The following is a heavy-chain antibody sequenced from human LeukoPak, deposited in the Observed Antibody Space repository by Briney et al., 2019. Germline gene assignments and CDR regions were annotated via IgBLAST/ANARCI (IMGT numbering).Heavy chain of an antibody. V-gene: IGHV1-69*13. CDR2: IIPIFGTA. Sequence: ASVKVSCKASGGTFSSYAISWVRQAPGQGLEWMGGIIPIFGTANYAQKFQGRVTITADESTSTAYMELSSLRSEDTAVYYCALCSGFDYGDCLNLDYWGQGTLVTVSS. D-gene: IGHD4-17*01. J-gene: IGHJ4*02. CDR3: ALCSGFDYGDCLNLDY. CDR1: GGTFSSYA.